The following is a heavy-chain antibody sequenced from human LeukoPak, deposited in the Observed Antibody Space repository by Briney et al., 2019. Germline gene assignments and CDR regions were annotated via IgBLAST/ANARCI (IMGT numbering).Heavy chain of an antibody. CDR1: GFTFSSYA. Sequence: GGSLRLSCAASGFTFSSYAMSWVRQAPGKGLEWVSAISNSGGSTYYADSVKGRFTISRDNSRNTLYLQMNSLRAEDTAVYYCAKVLQYYYYGMDVWGQGTTVTVSS. D-gene: IGHD5-24*01. J-gene: IGHJ6*02. CDR3: AKVLQYYYYGMDV. CDR2: ISNSGGST. V-gene: IGHV3-23*01.